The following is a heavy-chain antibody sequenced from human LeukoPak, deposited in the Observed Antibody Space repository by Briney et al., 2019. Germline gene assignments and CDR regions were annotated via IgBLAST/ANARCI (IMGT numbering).Heavy chain of an antibody. J-gene: IGHJ2*01. V-gene: IGHV3-30*02. CDR2: IRYDGSNK. CDR1: GFTFSSYG. Sequence: GGSLRLSCAASGFTFSSYGMHWVRQAPGKGLEWVAFIRYDGSNKYYADSVKGRFTISRDNSKNTLYLQMNTLRAEDTAVYFCAREEHYRRYFALWGRGTLVTVSS. CDR3: AREEHYRRYFAL. D-gene: IGHD3-16*02.